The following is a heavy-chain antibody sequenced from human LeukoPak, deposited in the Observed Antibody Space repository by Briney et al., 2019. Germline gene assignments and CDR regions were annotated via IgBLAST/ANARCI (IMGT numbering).Heavy chain of an antibody. CDR3: ARHNHKTQHYYMDV. Sequence: PSETLSLTCTVSGGSISSYYWSWIRQPPGKGLEWIGYIYTSGSTNYNPSLKSRVTISVDTSKNQFSLKLSSVTAADTAVYYCARHNHKTQHYYMDVWGKGTTVTVSS. CDR2: IYTSGST. V-gene: IGHV4-4*09. CDR1: GGSISSYY. J-gene: IGHJ6*03. D-gene: IGHD1-14*01.